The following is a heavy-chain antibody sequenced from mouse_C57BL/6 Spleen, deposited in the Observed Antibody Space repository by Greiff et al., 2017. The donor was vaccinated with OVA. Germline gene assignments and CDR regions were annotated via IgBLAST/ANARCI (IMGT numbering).Heavy chain of an antibody. CDR3: TPYGYGRRGYYYAMDY. CDR2: IDPENGDT. V-gene: IGHV14-4*01. D-gene: IGHD2-2*01. CDR1: GFNIKDDY. J-gene: IGHJ4*01. Sequence: VQLKESGAELVRPGASVKLSCTASGFNIKDDYMHWVKQRPEQGLEWIGWIDPENGDTEYASKFQGKATITADTSSNTAYLQLSSLTSEDTAVYYCTPYGYGRRGYYYAMDYWGQGTSVTVSS.